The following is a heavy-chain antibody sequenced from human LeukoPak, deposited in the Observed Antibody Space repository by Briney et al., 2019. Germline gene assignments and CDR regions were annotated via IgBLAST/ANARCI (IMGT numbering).Heavy chain of an antibody. D-gene: IGHD3-16*01. CDR1: GGSINSYY. CDR2: IYYSGST. V-gene: IGHV4-59*01. J-gene: IGHJ4*02. CDR3: ARWGHTNDY. Sequence: PSETLSLTCTVSGGSINSYYWSWIRQPPGKGLEWIGYIYYSGSTNYNPSLKGRVTISVDTSKNQFSLKLYSVTAADTAVYYCARWGHTNDYWGQGTPVTVSS.